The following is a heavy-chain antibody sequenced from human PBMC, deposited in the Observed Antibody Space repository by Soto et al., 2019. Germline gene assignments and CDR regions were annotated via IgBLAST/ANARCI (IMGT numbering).Heavy chain of an antibody. Sequence: TSETLSLTCTVSGGSISSYYWSWIRQPPGKGLEWIGYIYYSGSTNYNPSLKSRVTISVDTSKNQFSLKLSSVTAADTAVYYCARERGSYFRQGFVYWGQGTLVTVSS. V-gene: IGHV4-59*01. CDR2: IYYSGST. CDR1: GGSISSYY. J-gene: IGHJ4*02. D-gene: IGHD1-26*01. CDR3: ARERGSYFRQGFVY.